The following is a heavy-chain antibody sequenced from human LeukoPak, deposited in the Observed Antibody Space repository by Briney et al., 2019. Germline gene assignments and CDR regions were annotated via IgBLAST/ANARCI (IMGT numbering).Heavy chain of an antibody. CDR3: ARGTHGVFYYFDY. Sequence: SETLSLTCTVSGGSISSYYWSWIRQPPGKGLEWIGYIYYSGSTNYNPSLKSRVTISVDTSKNQFSLKLSSVTAADTAVYYCARGTHGVFYYFDYWGQGTLVTVSS. V-gene: IGHV4-59*01. J-gene: IGHJ4*02. CDR1: GGSISSYY. CDR2: IYYSGST. D-gene: IGHD2/OR15-2a*01.